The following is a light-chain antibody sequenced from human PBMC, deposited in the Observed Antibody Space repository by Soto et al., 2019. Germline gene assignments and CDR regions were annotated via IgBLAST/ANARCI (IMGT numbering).Light chain of an antibody. CDR2: DAS. Sequence: IQLTQSPSTLSASVGNRVTITCRASQGIGTALAWYHQRPGNSPDLLVYDASTLQSGVPSRFSGSGSETDFSLTISGLQPEDFGHYYCQQFNTKPLTFGGGTRVEIK. V-gene: IGKV1-13*02. CDR1: QGIGTA. CDR3: QQFNTKPLT. J-gene: IGKJ4*01.